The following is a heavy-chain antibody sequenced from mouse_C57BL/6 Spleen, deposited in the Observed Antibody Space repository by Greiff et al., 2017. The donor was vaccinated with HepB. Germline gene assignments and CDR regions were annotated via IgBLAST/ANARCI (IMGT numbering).Heavy chain of an antibody. CDR1: GYAFSSYW. V-gene: IGHV1-80*01. CDR3: ARADYEEAMGY. D-gene: IGHD2-13*01. J-gene: IGHJ4*01. Sequence: QVQLQQSGAELVKPGASVKISCKASGYAFSSYWMNWVKQRPGKGLEWIGQIYPGDGDTNYNGKFKGKATLTADKSSSTAYMKCSSLTSEDSAVYFCARADYEEAMGYWGQGTSVTVSS. CDR2: IYPGDGDT.